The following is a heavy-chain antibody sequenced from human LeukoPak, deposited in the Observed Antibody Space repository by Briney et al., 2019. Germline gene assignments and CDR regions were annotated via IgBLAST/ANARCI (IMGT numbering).Heavy chain of an antibody. Sequence: SETLSLTCTVSGASISTYYWSWIRQPPGKGLEWIGYIYHSGSTNYNPSLKSRVTISVDTSKNQFSLKLSSVTAADTAVYYCARHSGGNWVDYWGQGTLVTVSS. CDR3: ARHSGGNWVDY. V-gene: IGHV4-59*08. CDR1: GASISTYY. CDR2: IYHSGST. J-gene: IGHJ4*02. D-gene: IGHD4-23*01.